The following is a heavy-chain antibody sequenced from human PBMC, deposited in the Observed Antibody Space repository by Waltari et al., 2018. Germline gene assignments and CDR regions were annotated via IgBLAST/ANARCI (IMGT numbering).Heavy chain of an antibody. CDR2: IDNGDGSGT. CDR3: ARDHYYSKDV. V-gene: IGHV3-74*01. Sequence: EVQLVESGGGLVQPGGSLRLSCEASGFIXSTYWMHWVRRAPGKGLVWVSRIDNGDGSGTSXXXSGKGRFTISRDNAKNXLXLQMNSLRAEDTGVYYCARDHYYSKDVWGTGTXXTVSS. J-gene: IGHJ6*04. CDR1: GFIXSTYW.